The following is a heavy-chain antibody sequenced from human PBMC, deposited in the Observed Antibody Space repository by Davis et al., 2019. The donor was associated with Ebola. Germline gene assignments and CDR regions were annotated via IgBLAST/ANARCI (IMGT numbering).Heavy chain of an antibody. J-gene: IGHJ3*02. CDR2: ISYSHETI. D-gene: IGHD6-13*01. Sequence: GESLKISCAASGFIFSDYYMAWIRQAPGKELEWISHISYSHETIYYADSVKGRFTISRDNAKNPLYLQMNSLRAEDTAVYYCARFGYSSTWPYDAFDIWGRGTMVTVSS. CDR1: GFIFSDYY. CDR3: ARFGYSSTWPYDAFDI. V-gene: IGHV3-11*01.